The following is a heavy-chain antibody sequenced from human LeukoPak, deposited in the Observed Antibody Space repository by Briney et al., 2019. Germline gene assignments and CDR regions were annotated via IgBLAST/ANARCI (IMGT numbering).Heavy chain of an antibody. CDR2: IASDGSST. J-gene: IGHJ6*02. V-gene: IGHV3-74*01. D-gene: IGHD2-2*01. CDR1: GFTFSSYW. CDR3: AKDTNEYQLLFSHGMDV. Sequence: GGSLRLSCAASGFTFSSYWMNWVRQAPGKGLVWVSRIASDGSSTTYADSVKGRFSISRDNAKNTLYLQMNSLRAEDTAVYYCAKDTNEYQLLFSHGMDVWGQGTTVTVSS.